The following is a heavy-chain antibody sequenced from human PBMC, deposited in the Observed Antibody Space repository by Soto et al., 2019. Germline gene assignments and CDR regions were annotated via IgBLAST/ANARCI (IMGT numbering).Heavy chain of an antibody. Sequence: GESLKISCKGSGYSFTGYWISWVRQMPGKGLEWMGRIDPSDSYTNYSPSFQGHVTISADKSISTAYLQWSSLKASDTAMYYCARFGRDKIAAGGDVWGQGTTVTVSS. CDR1: GYSFTGYW. J-gene: IGHJ6*02. V-gene: IGHV5-10-1*01. D-gene: IGHD6-25*01. CDR2: IDPSDSYT. CDR3: ARFGRDKIAAGGDV.